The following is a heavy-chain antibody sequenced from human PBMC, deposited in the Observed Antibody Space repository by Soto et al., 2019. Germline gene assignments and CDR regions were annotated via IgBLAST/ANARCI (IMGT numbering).Heavy chain of an antibody. V-gene: IGHV3-23*01. CDR2: ISGSGGST. CDR1: GFTFSSYA. J-gene: IGHJ4*02. CDR3: AKDRTIFSYFDY. D-gene: IGHD3-9*01. Sequence: LRLSCAASGFTFSSYAMSWVRQAPGKGLEWVSAISGSGGSTYYADSVKGRFTISRDNSKNTLYLQMNSLRAEDTAVYYCAKDRTIFSYFDYWGQGTLVTVSS.